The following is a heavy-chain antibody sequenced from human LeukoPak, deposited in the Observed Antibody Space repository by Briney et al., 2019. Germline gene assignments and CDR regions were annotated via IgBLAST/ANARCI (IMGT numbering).Heavy chain of an antibody. CDR2: ISDTGGRT. D-gene: IGHD3-22*01. J-gene: IGHJ4*02. CDR3: AKRGVVIRVILVGFNKEAYYFDS. V-gene: IGHV3-23*01. Sequence: GGSLRLSCAVSGITLSNYGMTWVRQAPGKGLEWVAGISDTGGRTNYADSVKGRFTISRDNPKNTLYLQMNSLRAEDTAVYFCAKRGVVIRVILVGFNKEAYYFDSWGQGALVTVSS. CDR1: GITLSNYG.